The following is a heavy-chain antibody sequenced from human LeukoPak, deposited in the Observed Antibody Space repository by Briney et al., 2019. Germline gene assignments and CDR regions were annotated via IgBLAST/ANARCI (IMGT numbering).Heavy chain of an antibody. D-gene: IGHD2-15*01. CDR3: AKDSGVAPTGYSLDV. V-gene: IGHV3-9*01. J-gene: IGHJ6*04. CDR1: GFTFDDYA. CDR2: ISWNSGSI. Sequence: SLRLSCAASGFTFDDYAMHWVRQAPGKGLEWVSGISWNSGSIGYADSVKGRFTISRDNAKNSLYLQMNSLRAEDTALYYCAKDSGVAPTGYSLDVWGKGTTVTVSS.